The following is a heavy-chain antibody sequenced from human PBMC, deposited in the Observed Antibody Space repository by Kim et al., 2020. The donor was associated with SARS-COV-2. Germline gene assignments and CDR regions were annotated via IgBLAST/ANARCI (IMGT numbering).Heavy chain of an antibody. CDR1: GFTFSSYG. CDR3: AKEPGYCSSNCYFDY. D-gene: IGHD2-2*03. J-gene: IGHJ4*02. V-gene: IGHV3-30*18. CDR2: ITYDGSNK. Sequence: GGSLRLSCAASGFTFSSYGMNWVRQAPGKGLEWVAAITYDGSNKYYADSVKGRFTISRDNSKNTLYLQMNSLRAEDTAVYYCAKEPGYCSSNCYFDYWGQGTLVTVSS.